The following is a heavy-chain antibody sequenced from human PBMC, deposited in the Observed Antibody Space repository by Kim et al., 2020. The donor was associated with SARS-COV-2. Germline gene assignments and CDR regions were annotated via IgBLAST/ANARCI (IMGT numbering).Heavy chain of an antibody. Sequence: GGSLRLSCTASGFTFGDYAMSWFRPAPVKGLEWVGFLRRKAYGGTTEYAASVKGRFTISRDDPKTIAYLQMNSLKTEATAVYYCTRSPDYRDYYYYYAM. CDR2: LRRKAYGGTT. CDR3: TRSPDYRDYYYYYAM. CDR1: GFTFGDYA. V-gene: IGHV3-49*03. J-gene: IGHJ6*01. D-gene: IGHD4-17*01.